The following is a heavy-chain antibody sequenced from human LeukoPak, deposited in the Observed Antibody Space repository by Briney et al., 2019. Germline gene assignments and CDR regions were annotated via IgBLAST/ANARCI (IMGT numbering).Heavy chain of an antibody. Sequence: GGSLRLSCAASGFTFGSYAMSWVRQTPGKRLEWVSIITNGGGTTYYADSVRGRFTISRDNSKNMLHLQMNSLGVEDTAVYYCVKLSSGSGSKFGFDSWGQGTLVTVSS. J-gene: IGHJ4*02. D-gene: IGHD6-19*01. V-gene: IGHV3-23*01. CDR2: ITNGGGTT. CDR1: GFTFGSYA. CDR3: VKLSSGSGSKFGFDS.